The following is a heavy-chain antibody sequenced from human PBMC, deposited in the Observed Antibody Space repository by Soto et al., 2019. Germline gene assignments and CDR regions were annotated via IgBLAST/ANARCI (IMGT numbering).Heavy chain of an antibody. V-gene: IGHV3-33*01. CDR1: GFTFSSYG. CDR3: ARDGYYGSGSRLYYYCYGMDV. J-gene: IGHJ6*02. D-gene: IGHD3-10*01. Sequence: QVQLVESGGGVVQPGRSLRLSCAASGFTFSSYGMHWVRQAPGKGLEWVAVIWYDGSNKYYADSVKGRFTISRDNSKNTLYLQMNSLRAEDTAVYYCARDGYYGSGSRLYYYCYGMDVWGQGTTVTVSS. CDR2: IWYDGSNK.